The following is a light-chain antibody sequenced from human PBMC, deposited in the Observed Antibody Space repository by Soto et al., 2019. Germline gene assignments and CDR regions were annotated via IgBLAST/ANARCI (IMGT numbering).Light chain of an antibody. Sequence: IVMTQSPDSLAGSLGERATINCKSSQSILYSSNNKNYLAWYQEKPGQPPKLLIYWASTRESGVPDPFSGDGSETDVTLTISSLQADDAAVYYCQQYDGPPHTFGQGNKLEIK. CDR2: WAS. CDR1: QSILYSSNNKNY. J-gene: IGKJ2*01. V-gene: IGKV4-1*01. CDR3: QQYDGPPHT.